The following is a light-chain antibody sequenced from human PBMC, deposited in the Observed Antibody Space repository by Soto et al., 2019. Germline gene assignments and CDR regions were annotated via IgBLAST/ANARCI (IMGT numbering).Light chain of an antibody. V-gene: IGKV1-12*01. J-gene: IGKJ5*01. CDR3: PRGNSFPLT. CDR1: QGISRW. Sequence: DIQMTKAPSVVSASVGDRVTITCRARQGISRWLAWYQQRPGKAPELLIYGASSLQSGVPSRFSGSGSGTDFTLTISRLQPEDFATYCCPRGNSFPLTLGQGTRLAIK. CDR2: GAS.